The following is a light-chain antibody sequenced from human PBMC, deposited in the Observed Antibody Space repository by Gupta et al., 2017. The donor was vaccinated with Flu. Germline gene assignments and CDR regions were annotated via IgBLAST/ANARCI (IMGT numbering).Light chain of an antibody. Sequence: DIHMTQSPSSLSVSIGDRVTITCQASQDINNYLNWYQQRPGKAPKLLIYDAANLEVGVPSRFTGSGSGTDFTFTINSLQPEDIATYYCQQYDNVPLTFGGGTKVEVK. CDR2: DAA. V-gene: IGKV1-33*01. CDR3: QQYDNVPLT. CDR1: QDINNY. J-gene: IGKJ4*01.